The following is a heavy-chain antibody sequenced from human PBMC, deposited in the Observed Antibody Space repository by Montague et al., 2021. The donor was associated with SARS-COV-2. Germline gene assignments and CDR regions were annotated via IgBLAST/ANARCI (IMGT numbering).Heavy chain of an antibody. Sequence: SETLSLTCTVSGDSISSSSYYWGWIRQPPGKGLEWIGSTNNRGNTYNNPSLRSRVSISVDTSKNQFSLNVRSVTAADTGLFYCVRVTHPRSAWPYYMDVWGKGTTVTV. CDR3: VRVTHPRSAWPYYMDV. D-gene: IGHD4-11*01. CDR1: GDSISSSSYY. V-gene: IGHV4-39*01. CDR2: TNNRGNT. J-gene: IGHJ6*03.